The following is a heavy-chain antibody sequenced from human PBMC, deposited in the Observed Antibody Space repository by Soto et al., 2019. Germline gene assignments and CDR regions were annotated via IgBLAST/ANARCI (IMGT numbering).Heavy chain of an antibody. Sequence: SSETLSLTCTVSGGSISSSSYYWGWIRQPPGKGLDWIGSIYYSGSTYYNPSLKSRVTISVDTSKNQFSLKLSSVTAADTAVYYCARHSRDYGDYLPYYYYGMDVWGQGTTVTVSS. V-gene: IGHV4-39*01. J-gene: IGHJ6*02. D-gene: IGHD4-17*01. CDR2: IYYSGST. CDR1: GGSISSSSYY. CDR3: ARHSRDYGDYLPYYYYGMDV.